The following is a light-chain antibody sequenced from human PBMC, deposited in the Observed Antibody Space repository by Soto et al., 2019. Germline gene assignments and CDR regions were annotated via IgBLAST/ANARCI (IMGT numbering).Light chain of an antibody. V-gene: IGLV2-14*02. J-gene: IGLJ1*01. Sequence: QSALTQPASVSGSAGQSITISCTGTSSDVGSYNLVSWYQQYPGKAPKLMIYEGSKRPSGVSNRFSASKSAFTASLTISGLQAEDDADYYCSSYTTSYFYVFGPGTKLTVL. CDR2: EGS. CDR3: SSYTTSYFYV. CDR1: SSDVGSYNL.